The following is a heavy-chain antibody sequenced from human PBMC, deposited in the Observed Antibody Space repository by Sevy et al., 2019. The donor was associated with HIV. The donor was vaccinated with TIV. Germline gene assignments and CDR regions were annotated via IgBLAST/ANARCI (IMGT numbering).Heavy chain of an antibody. CDR2: IKQDGGAQ. J-gene: IGHJ4*02. CDR3: ARSTNSAALDY. CDR1: GFTFSSYW. V-gene: IGHV3-7*01. Sequence: GSLRLSCAVSGFTFSSYWMSWVRQAPGKGLEWVANIKQDGGAQYYVDSVKGRFAISRDNAKNPLFLQMNSLRVEDTAVYYCARSTNSAALDYWGQGTPVTVSS. D-gene: IGHD2-2*01.